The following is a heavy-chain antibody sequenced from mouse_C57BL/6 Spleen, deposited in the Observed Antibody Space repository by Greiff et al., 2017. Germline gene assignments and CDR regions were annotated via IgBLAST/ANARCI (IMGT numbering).Heavy chain of an antibody. D-gene: IGHD2-4*01. CDR3: ARRRYDYDDYFDY. Sequence: EVHLVESGGGLVKPGGSLKLSCAASGFTFSDYGMHWVRQAPEKGLEWVAYISSGSSTIYYADTVKGRFTISRDNAKNTLFLQMTSLRSEDTAMYYCARRRYDYDDYFDYWGQGTTLTVSS. CDR1: GFTFSDYG. CDR2: ISSGSSTI. V-gene: IGHV5-17*01. J-gene: IGHJ2*01.